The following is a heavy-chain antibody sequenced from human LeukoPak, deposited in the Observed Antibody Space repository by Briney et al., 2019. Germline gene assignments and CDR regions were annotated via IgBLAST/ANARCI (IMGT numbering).Heavy chain of an antibody. J-gene: IGHJ4*02. V-gene: IGHV3-21*01. Sequence: GGSLRLSCAASGFTFSSYSMNWVRQAPGKGLEWVSSISSSSSYIYYADSVKGRFTISRDNAKNSLYLQMNSLRAEDTAVYYCARGAYDILTGYYGYWGQGTLVTVSS. CDR3: ARGAYDILTGYYGY. CDR1: GFTFSSYS. CDR2: ISSSSSYI. D-gene: IGHD3-9*01.